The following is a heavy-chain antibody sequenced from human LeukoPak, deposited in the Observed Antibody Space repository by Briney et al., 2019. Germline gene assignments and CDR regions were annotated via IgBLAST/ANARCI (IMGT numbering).Heavy chain of an antibody. CDR1: GFTFSSYA. CDR2: ISGSGGST. D-gene: IGHD3-22*01. V-gene: IGHV3-23*01. Sequence: PGGSLRLSCAASGFTFSSYAMSWVRQAPGKGLEWVSAISGSGGSTYYADSVKGRFTISRDNSKNTLYLQMNSLRAEDTAVYYCARGSTTLYDSSGYNRENWFDPWGQGTLVTVSS. CDR3: ARGSTTLYDSSGYNRENWFDP. J-gene: IGHJ5*02.